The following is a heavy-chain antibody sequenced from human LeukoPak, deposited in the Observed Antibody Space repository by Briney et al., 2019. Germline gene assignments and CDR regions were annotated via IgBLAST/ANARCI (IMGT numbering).Heavy chain of an antibody. V-gene: IGHV3-64*01. CDR1: GFTFSSYA. CDR2: ISSNGGNS. Sequence: GGSLRLSCAASGFTFSSYAMYWVRQAQGKGLEYVSAISSNGGNSYYANSLKGRFTISRDNSKNTLYLQMGSLRGEDMAVYYCARGSGAVAGHFDYWGQGTLVTVSS. J-gene: IGHJ4*02. D-gene: IGHD6-19*01. CDR3: ARGSGAVAGHFDY.